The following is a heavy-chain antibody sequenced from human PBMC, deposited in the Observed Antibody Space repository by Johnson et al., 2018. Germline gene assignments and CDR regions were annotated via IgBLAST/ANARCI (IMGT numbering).Heavy chain of an antibody. D-gene: IGHD1-26*01. Sequence: QVQLQQWGAGLLKPSETLSLTCAVYGGSFSGYYWSWIRQPPGKGLEWIGEINHSGSTNYNPSLNSRVTIYVDTSKNQFSLKLSSVTAADTAVYYCARNLDSGYDNGMDVWGQGTTVTVSS. CDR2: INHSGST. CDR1: GGSFSGYY. V-gene: IGHV4-34*01. J-gene: IGHJ6*02. CDR3: ARNLDSGYDNGMDV.